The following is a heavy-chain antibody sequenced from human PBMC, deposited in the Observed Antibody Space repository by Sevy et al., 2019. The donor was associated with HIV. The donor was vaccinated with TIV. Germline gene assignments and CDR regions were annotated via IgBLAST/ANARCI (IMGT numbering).Heavy chain of an antibody. CDR3: ARGHYASTVGFDY. J-gene: IGHJ4*02. D-gene: IGHD3-22*01. Sequence: GGSLRLSCAASAFSFSTYWMHWVSQSPGKGLVSVSRINTDGSSPSYADSVRGRFTISRDNAKNTLYLQMNSLRAEDTAVYYCARGHYASTVGFDYWGQGTLVTVSS. V-gene: IGHV3-74*01. CDR1: AFSFSTYW. CDR2: INTDGSSP.